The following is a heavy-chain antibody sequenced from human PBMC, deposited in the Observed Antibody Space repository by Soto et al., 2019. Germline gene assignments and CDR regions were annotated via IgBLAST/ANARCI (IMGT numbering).Heavy chain of an antibody. CDR1: GGTFSSYA. CDR3: ARTSSAGGYRFDP. J-gene: IGHJ5*02. D-gene: IGHD1-1*01. V-gene: IGHV1-69*13. CDR2: IIPIFGTA. Sequence: AVKGSCKGSGGTFSSYASSWVREAPGQGLEWMGGIIPIFGTANYAQKFQGRVTITADESTSTAYMELSSLRSEDTPVYYCARTSSAGGYRFDPWGQGTRGTSPQ.